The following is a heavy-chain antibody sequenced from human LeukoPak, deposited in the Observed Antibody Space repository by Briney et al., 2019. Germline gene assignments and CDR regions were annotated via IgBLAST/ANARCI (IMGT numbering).Heavy chain of an antibody. CDR3: ARVGGTMVPASSAFDI. V-gene: IGHV4-59*01. CDR2: IYYSGNT. D-gene: IGHD1-14*01. CDR1: GGSISGYY. J-gene: IGHJ3*02. Sequence: SETLSLTCTASGGSISGYYWSWIRQPPGKGLEWIGTIYYSGNTYYNPSLKSRVSISVDTSKNQFSLKLSSVTAADTAVYYCARVGGTMVPASSAFDIWGQGTMVTVSS.